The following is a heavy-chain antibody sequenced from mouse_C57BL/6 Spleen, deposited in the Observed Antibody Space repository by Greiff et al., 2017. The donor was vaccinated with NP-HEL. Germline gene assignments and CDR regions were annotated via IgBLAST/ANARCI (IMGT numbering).Heavy chain of an antibody. V-gene: IGHV3-6*01. CDR1: GYSITSGYY. Sequence: EVQLQESGPGLVKPSQSLSLTCSVTGYSITSGYYWNWIRQFPGNKLEWMGYISYDGSNNYNPSLKNRISITRDTSKNQFFLKLNSVTTEDTATYYCARNWDDYAMDYWGQGTSVTVSS. J-gene: IGHJ4*01. D-gene: IGHD4-1*01. CDR3: ARNWDDYAMDY. CDR2: ISYDGSN.